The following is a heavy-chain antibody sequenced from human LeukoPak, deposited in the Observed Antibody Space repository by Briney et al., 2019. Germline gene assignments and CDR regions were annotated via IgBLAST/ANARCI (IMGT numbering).Heavy chain of an antibody. D-gene: IGHD6-13*01. V-gene: IGHV4-34*01. CDR3: ARRTMIYSRSWYNWFDP. Sequence: SETLSLTCTVSGGSISSDHWSWISQPPRKGLQWIVESNHSGSTNYNPSLKSRVTISVDTSKKQFSLKLSSVTAADTAVYYCARRTMIYSRSWYNWFDPWGQGTLVTVSS. CDR2: SNHSGST. CDR1: GGSISSDH. J-gene: IGHJ5*02.